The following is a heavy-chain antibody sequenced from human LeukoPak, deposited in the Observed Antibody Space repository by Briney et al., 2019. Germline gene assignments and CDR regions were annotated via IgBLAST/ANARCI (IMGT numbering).Heavy chain of an antibody. CDR2: ISADGGST. D-gene: IGHD1-26*01. Sequence: PGGSLRLSCVASGLNFDDSAMHWVGQAPGKSLEWVSLISADGGSTFSADSVKGRFSISRDNSKNTLYLQMNNLRAEDTAVYYCARDGGGAYSLAFDIWGQGTLVTVSS. V-gene: IGHV3-43*02. J-gene: IGHJ3*02. CDR1: GLNFDDSA. CDR3: ARDGGGAYSLAFDI.